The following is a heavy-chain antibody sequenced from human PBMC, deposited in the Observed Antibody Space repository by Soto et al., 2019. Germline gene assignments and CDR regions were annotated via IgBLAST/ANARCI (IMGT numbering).Heavy chain of an antibody. Sequence: QVPLVQSGGEVKKPGASVKVSCKASGYTFSNFGLSWVRQAPGQGLELMGWISPYNGNTNYAQKLQGRLTMTTDTSTSTAYMERRSLRSDETAVYYCARDRLGVSVTGGGFDSWGQGTLVTVSS. CDR3: ARDRLGVSVTGGGFDS. V-gene: IGHV1-18*01. J-gene: IGHJ4*02. CDR1: GYTFSNFG. D-gene: IGHD2-8*01. CDR2: ISPYNGNT.